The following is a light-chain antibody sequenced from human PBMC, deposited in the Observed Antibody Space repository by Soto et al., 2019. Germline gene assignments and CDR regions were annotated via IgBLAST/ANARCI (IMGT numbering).Light chain of an antibody. V-gene: IGKV3-20*01. J-gene: IGKJ1*01. Sequence: EIVLTQSPDTLSLSPGERATISCRASQSIAKNYLAWYQQKPGQAPRLLFYDASSRATGLPDRFTGSGSGAAFALSISRLEPEDYAVYYCEQCAYSPRTFGQGTKV. CDR1: QSIAKNY. CDR3: EQCAYSPRT. CDR2: DAS.